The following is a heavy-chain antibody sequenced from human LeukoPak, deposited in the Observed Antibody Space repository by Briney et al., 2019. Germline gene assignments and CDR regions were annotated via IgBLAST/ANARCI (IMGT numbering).Heavy chain of an antibody. D-gene: IGHD2-2*01. Sequence: ASVKVSCKASGYTFTSYYMHWVRQAPGQGLEWMGIINPSGGSTSYAQKFQGRVTMTRDMSTSTVYMELSSLRSEDTAVYYCASGYCSSTSYYGGDWYFDLWGRGTLVTVSS. CDR2: INPSGGST. CDR1: GYTFTSYY. CDR3: ASGYCSSTSYYGGDWYFDL. J-gene: IGHJ2*01. V-gene: IGHV1-46*01.